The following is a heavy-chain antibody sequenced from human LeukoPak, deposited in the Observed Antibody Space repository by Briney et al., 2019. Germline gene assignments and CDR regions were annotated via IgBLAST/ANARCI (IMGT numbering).Heavy chain of an antibody. Sequence: PGGSLGLSCAASGFTFSSYSMNWVRQAPGKGLEWVSSISSSSSYIYYADSVKGRFTISRDNAKNSLYLQMNSLRAEDTAVYYCARDSGIVATIGFDYWGQGTLVTVSS. V-gene: IGHV3-21*01. J-gene: IGHJ4*02. CDR2: ISSSSSYI. CDR1: GFTFSSYS. CDR3: ARDSGIVATIGFDY. D-gene: IGHD5-12*01.